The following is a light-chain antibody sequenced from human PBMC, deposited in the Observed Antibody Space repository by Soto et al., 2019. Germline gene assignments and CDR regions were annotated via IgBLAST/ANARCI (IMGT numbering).Light chain of an antibody. CDR2: DAS. CDR1: QSVSSY. J-gene: IGKJ1*01. V-gene: IGKV3-11*01. Sequence: EIVLTQSPATLSLSPGERATLSCRASQSVSSYLAWYQQKPGQAPRLLIYDASKRATGIPARFSGSGSGTDFTLTISSLEPEDFAVYYCKQSTNWPPTWTFGQGTKVEIK. CDR3: KQSTNWPPTWT.